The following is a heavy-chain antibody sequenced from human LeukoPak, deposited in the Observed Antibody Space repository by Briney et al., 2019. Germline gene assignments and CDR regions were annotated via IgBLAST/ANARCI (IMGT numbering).Heavy chain of an antibody. CDR3: ARELFSSGSCPDG. V-gene: IGHV3-33*01. CDR1: GFTFSYYA. CDR2: IWSDGSNK. D-gene: IGHD3-10*01. J-gene: IGHJ4*02. Sequence: GRSLRLSCSASGFTFSYYAIHWVRQAPGKGLEWVALIWSDGSNKYYADSVKGRISISRDNSKNTVYLQMNSLRAEDTAVYYCARELFSSGSCPDGWGQGTLVTVSS.